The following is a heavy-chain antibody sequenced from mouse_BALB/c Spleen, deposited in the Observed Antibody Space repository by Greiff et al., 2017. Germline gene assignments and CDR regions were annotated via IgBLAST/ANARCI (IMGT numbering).Heavy chain of an antibody. D-gene: IGHD2-3*01. Sequence: VQLQQSGAELVRPGALVKLSCKASGFNIKDYYMHWVKQRPEQGLEWIGWIDPENGNTKYDPKFQGKATITADTSSNTAYLQLSSLTSEDTAVYYCAVYDGYYEYFDYWGQGTTLTVSS. J-gene: IGHJ2*01. CDR3: AVYDGYYEYFDY. CDR2: IDPENGNT. V-gene: IGHV14-1*02. CDR1: GFNIKDYY.